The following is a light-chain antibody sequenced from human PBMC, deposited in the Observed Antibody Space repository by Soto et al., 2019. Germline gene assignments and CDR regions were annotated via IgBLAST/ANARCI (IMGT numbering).Light chain of an antibody. V-gene: IGKV1-6*01. J-gene: IGKJ4*01. Sequence: AVQMTQSPSSLSASVGDRVTITCRASQGSRNDVGWYQQKPGKAPKLLIYAVSSLQSGVPSRFSGSGSGTEFILTISSRLSEEYAVYYCRQYNNWSPLTFGEGTKVDIK. CDR2: AVS. CDR1: QGSRND. CDR3: RQYNNWSPLT.